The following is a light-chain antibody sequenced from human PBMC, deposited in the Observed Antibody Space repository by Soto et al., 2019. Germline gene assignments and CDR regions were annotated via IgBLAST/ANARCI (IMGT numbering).Light chain of an antibody. CDR3: QQYENLPT. V-gene: IGKV1-33*01. Sequence: DIQMTQSPSSLSASVGDRVTIXXQASQNINNYLNWYQQKPGRAPKLLIYDASNLEAGVPSRFRGSGSGTDFTFTISRLQPEDIATYYCQQYENLPTFGQGTRLDIK. CDR1: QNINNY. J-gene: IGKJ5*01. CDR2: DAS.